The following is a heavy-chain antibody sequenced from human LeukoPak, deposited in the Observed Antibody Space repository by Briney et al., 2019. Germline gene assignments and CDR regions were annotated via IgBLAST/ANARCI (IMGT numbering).Heavy chain of an antibody. CDR1: GDSVSSNTAA. CDR2: TYYRSKWYY. Sequence: SQTLSLTCAISGDSVSSNTAARYWIRQSPSRGLEWLGRTYYRSKWYYEYEVSVRSRITINADTSKNQFSLQLNSVTPEDTAVYYCARDPSDDQGLDYWGQGTLVTVSS. CDR3: ARDPSDDQGLDY. D-gene: IGHD3-16*01. V-gene: IGHV6-1*01. J-gene: IGHJ4*02.